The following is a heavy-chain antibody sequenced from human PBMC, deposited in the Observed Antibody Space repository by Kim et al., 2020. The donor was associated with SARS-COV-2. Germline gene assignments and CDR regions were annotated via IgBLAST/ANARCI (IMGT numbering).Heavy chain of an antibody. D-gene: IGHD2-15*01. J-gene: IGHJ4*03. V-gene: IGHV3-15*01. CDR2: IKRKSDAGTT. CDR3: ATDPVGCCSGSYSVY. Sequence: GGSLRLSCAASGFTFSNAWMNWVRQAPGKGLEWVGRIKRKSDAGTTDYVGPVEGRFTISRDDSENTLYLQMNSLRTEDTAVYYCATDPVGCCSGSYSVYWGQGTLVTVSS. CDR1: GFTFSNAW.